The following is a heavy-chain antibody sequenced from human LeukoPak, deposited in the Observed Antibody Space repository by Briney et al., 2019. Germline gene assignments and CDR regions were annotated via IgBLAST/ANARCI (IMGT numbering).Heavy chain of an antibody. CDR2: IYYSGST. Sequence: SETLSLTCTVSGYSISTGHYWGWIRQPPGKGLEWIGKIYYSGSTYYNPSLKSRVTMSVDTSKNQFSLKLSSVTAADTAVYFCVRDSLRGDYVPDSWGQETLVTVSS. CDR1: GYSISTGHY. D-gene: IGHD4-17*01. J-gene: IGHJ5*01. V-gene: IGHV4-38-2*02. CDR3: VRDSLRGDYVPDS.